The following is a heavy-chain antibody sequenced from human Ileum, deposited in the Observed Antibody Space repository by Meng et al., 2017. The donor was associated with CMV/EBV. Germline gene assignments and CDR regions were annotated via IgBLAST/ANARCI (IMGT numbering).Heavy chain of an antibody. J-gene: IGHJ6*02. Sequence: GGSLRLSCAASGFTFSRYEMSWVRQAPGKGLEWVADIKQDGSEKYYVDSVKGRFTISRENAKNSLYLQMNSLRAEDTAVYYCARDRQLFVWGQGTTVTVSS. CDR3: ARDRQLFV. CDR1: GFTFSRYE. D-gene: IGHD6-13*01. V-gene: IGHV3-7*01. CDR2: IKQDGSEK.